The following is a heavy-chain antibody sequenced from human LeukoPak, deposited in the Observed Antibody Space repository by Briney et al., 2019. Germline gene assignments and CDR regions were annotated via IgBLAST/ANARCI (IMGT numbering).Heavy chain of an antibody. J-gene: IGHJ6*03. D-gene: IGHD2-2*01. CDR3: ARVPIEDCSSTSCYYYYMDV. CDR2: INWNCGST. CDR1: GFTFDDYG. V-gene: IGHV3-20*04. Sequence: GGSLRLSCAASGFTFDDYGMSWVRQAPGKGLEWVSGINWNCGSTGYADSVKGRFTISRDNAKNSLYLQMNSLRAEDTALYYCARVPIEDCSSTSCYYYYMDVWGKGTTVTVSS.